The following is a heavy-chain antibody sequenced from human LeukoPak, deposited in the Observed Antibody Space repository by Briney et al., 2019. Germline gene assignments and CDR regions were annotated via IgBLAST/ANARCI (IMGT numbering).Heavy chain of an antibody. CDR1: GGSISSGGYS. V-gene: IGHV4-30-2*01. J-gene: IGHJ3*02. Sequence: PSETLSLTCAVSGGSISSGGYSWSWIRQPPGKGLEWIGYIYHSGSTYYNPSLKSRVTISVDRSKNQFSLKLSSVTAADTAVYYCARGRMIWRLPAGAFDIWGQGTMVTVSS. D-gene: IGHD5-12*01. CDR2: IYHSGST. CDR3: ARGRMIWRLPAGAFDI.